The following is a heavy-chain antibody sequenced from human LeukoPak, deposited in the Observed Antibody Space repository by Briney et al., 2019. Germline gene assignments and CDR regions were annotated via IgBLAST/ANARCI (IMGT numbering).Heavy chain of an antibody. D-gene: IGHD2-2*01. Sequence: GASVKVSCKASGGTFSSYAISWVRQAPGQGLEWMGGIIPIFGTANYAQKFQGRVTITADESTSTAYMELSSLRSEDTAVYYCARGEDIVVVPAATFLGSYWGQGTLVTVSS. CDR2: IIPIFGTA. J-gene: IGHJ4*02. CDR3: ARGEDIVVVPAATFLGSY. V-gene: IGHV1-69*13. CDR1: GGTFSSYA.